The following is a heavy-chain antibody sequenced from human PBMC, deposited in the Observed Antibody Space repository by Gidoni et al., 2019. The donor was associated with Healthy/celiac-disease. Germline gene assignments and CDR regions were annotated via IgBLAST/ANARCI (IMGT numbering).Heavy chain of an antibody. V-gene: IGHV4-34*01. D-gene: IGHD2-15*01. CDR1: GGSFSGSY. CDR3: ARGLTDIVVVVAATRHWFDP. J-gene: IGHJ5*02. CDR2: INHSGST. Sequence: QVQLQQWGAGLLKPSETLSLTCAVYGGSFSGSYWSWIRQPPGKGLEWIGEINHSGSTNYNPSLKSRVTISVDTSKNQFSLKLSSVTAADTAVYYCARGLTDIVVVVAATRHWFDPWGQGTLVTVSS.